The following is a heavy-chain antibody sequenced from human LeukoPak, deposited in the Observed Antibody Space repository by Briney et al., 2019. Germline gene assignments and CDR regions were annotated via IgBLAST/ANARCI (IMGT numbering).Heavy chain of an antibody. V-gene: IGHV4-30-4*08. CDR3: ARVSAYCGGDCSFSRWYFDL. CDR2: IYYSGST. Sequence: NPSETLSLTCTVSGGSISSGDYYWSWIRQPPGKGLEWIGYIYYSGSTYYNPSLKSRVTISVDTSKNQFSLKLSSVTAADTAVYYCARVSAYCGGDCSFSRWYFDLWGRGTLVTVSS. CDR1: GGSISSGDYY. J-gene: IGHJ2*01. D-gene: IGHD2-21*02.